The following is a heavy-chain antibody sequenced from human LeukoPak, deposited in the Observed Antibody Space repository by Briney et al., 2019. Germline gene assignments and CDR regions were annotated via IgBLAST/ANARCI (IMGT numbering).Heavy chain of an antibody. J-gene: IGHJ6*02. D-gene: IGHD3-10*01. Sequence: GESLKISCKGSGYSFTIYWIGWVRQMPGKGLEWMGIIYPGDSDTRYIPSFQGQVTISADKSISTAYLQWSSLKASDTAMYYCARHEGSTYYYYGMDVWGQGTTVTVSS. V-gene: IGHV5-51*01. CDR2: IYPGDSDT. CDR3: ARHEGSTYYYYGMDV. CDR1: GYSFTIYW.